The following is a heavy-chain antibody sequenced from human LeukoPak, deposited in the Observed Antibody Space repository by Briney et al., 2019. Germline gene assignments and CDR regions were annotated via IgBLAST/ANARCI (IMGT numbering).Heavy chain of an antibody. D-gene: IGHD3-9*01. CDR1: GYSISSGYY. V-gene: IGHV4-38-2*01. CDR3: ARQGVDYDILTGYYNGFWFDP. CDR2: IYHSGST. Sequence: PSETLSLTCAVSGYSISSGYYWDWIRQPPGKGLEWIGSIYHSGSTYYNSSLKSRVTISVDTSKNQFSLKLSSVTAADTAVYYCARQGVDYDILTGYYNGFWFDPWGQGTLVTVSS. J-gene: IGHJ5*02.